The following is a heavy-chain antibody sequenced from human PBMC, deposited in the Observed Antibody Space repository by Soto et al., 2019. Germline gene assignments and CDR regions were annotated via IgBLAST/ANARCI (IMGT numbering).Heavy chain of an antibody. J-gene: IGHJ4*02. Sequence: QVQLVESGGGVVQPGRSLRLSCAASGFTFSSYGMHWVRQAPGKGLEWVAVIWYDGSNKYYADSVKGRFTISRDNSKNTLYLQMTSLRAEDTAVYYCARDLAGRDVQWQVPTYYWGQGTLVTVS. CDR1: GFTFSSYG. V-gene: IGHV3-33*01. CDR2: IWYDGSNK. CDR3: ARDLAGRDVQWQVPTYY. D-gene: IGHD6-19*01.